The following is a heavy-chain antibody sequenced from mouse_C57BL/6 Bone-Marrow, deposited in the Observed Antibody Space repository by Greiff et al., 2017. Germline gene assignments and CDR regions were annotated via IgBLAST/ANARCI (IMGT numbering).Heavy chain of an antibody. Sequence: QVQLQQPGAELVMPGASVKLSCKASGYTFTSYWMHWVKQRPGQGLEWIGEIDPSNSYTNYNEKFKGKATMTVDKSSSTAYMPLSSLTSEDSAVDDCASGCLESPFAYWGQGTPVTVSA. J-gene: IGHJ3*01. CDR3: ASGCLESPFAY. CDR2: IDPSNSYT. CDR1: GYTFTSYW. V-gene: IGHV1-69*01.